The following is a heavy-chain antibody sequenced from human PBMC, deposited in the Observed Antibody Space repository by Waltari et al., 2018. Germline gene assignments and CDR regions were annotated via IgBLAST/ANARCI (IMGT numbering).Heavy chain of an antibody. CDR2: IFYSGGT. D-gene: IGHD3-3*01. CDR1: GGFISTSTYY. Sequence: QLQLQESGPGLVKPSETLSLTCTVSGGFISTSTYYWGGIRQPPGKGLEWIGTIFYSGGTYYNPSLKSRVTISVDTSKNQFSLKLTSVTASDTAVYYCARGLWGGYWFDPWGQGTLVTVSS. J-gene: IGHJ5*02. CDR3: ARGLWGGYWFDP. V-gene: IGHV4-39*01.